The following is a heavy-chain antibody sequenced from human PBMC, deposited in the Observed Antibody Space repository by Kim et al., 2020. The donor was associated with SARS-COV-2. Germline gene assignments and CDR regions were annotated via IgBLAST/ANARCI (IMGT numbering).Heavy chain of an antibody. D-gene: IGHD3-10*01. Sequence: ADAVKGRFTISRDNSKDTLYLQMNNLRADDTAVYYCARDLYGSGNFHYFDYWGQGTLVTVSS. V-gene: IGHV3-33*01. CDR3: ARDLYGSGNFHYFDY. J-gene: IGHJ4*02.